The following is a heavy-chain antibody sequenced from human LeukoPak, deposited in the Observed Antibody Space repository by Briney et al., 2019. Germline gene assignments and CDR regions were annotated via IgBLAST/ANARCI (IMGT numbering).Heavy chain of an antibody. CDR2: IYYSGST. V-gene: IGHV4-39*07. Sequence: SETLSLTCTVSGGSISSSSYYWGWIRQPPGKGLEWIGSIYYSGSTNYNPSLKSRVTISVDTSKNQFSLKLSSVTAADTAVYYCARGRPSYYDSSGYSIRRGWRFDYWGQGTLVTVSS. CDR1: GGSISSSSYY. D-gene: IGHD3-22*01. J-gene: IGHJ4*02. CDR3: ARGRPSYYDSSGYSIRRGWRFDY.